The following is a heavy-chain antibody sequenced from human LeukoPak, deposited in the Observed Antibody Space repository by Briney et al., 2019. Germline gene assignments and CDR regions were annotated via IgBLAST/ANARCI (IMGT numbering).Heavy chain of an antibody. D-gene: IGHD6-19*01. CDR1: GGSISGKY. CDR2: INTSGNT. V-gene: IGHV4-4*07. Sequence: PSETLSLTCIVSGGSISGKYWSWIRQPAGKGLEWIGRINTSGNTNYNPSLKSRVTMSVDTSKNQFSLRLSSVTAADTAVYYCARQGYISGQGFRNNWFDPWGQGSLVTVSS. J-gene: IGHJ5*02. CDR3: ARQGYISGQGFRNNWFDP.